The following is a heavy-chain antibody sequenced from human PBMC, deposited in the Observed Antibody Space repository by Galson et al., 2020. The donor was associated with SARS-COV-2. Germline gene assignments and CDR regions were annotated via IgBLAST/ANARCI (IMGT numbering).Heavy chain of an antibody. V-gene: IGHV4-59*01. CDR3: ARAEYSSSHYHDYYMDV. CDR2: INNIGST. CDR1: GGFISSFY. D-gene: IGHD6-6*01. J-gene: IGHJ6*03. Sequence: SQTLSLTCTISGGFISSFYWSWIRQPPGKGLEWIGYINNIGSTNYNPSLKTRVILSVDTSKNQFSLKLNSATAADTAVYFCARAEYSSSHYHDYYMDVWGKGTTVTVSS.